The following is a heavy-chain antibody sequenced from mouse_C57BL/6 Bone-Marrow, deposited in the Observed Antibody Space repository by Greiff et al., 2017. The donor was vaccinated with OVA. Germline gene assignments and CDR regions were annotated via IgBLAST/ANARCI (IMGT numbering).Heavy chain of an antibody. J-gene: IGHJ4*01. D-gene: IGHD1-1*01. CDR3: ARPIYYYGSSYRDAMDY. V-gene: IGHV1-47*01. CDR1: GYTFTTYP. Sequence: VQLQQPGAELVRPGTSVKMSCKASGYTFTTYPIEWMKQNHGKSLEWIGNFHPYNDDTKYNEKFKGKATLTVEKSSSTVYLELSRLTSDDSAVYYCARPIYYYGSSYRDAMDYWGQGTSVTVSS. CDR2: FHPYNDDT.